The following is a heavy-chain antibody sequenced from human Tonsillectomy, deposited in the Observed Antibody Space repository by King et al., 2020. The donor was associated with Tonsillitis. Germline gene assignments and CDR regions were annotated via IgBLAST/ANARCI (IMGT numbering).Heavy chain of an antibody. J-gene: IGHJ4*02. CDR1: GGSISSSSYY. V-gene: IGHV4-39*01. CDR3: GRSSEGRLDYFDY. CDR2: IYYSGST. Sequence: QMQLQESGPGLVKPSETLSLTCTVSGGSISSSSYYWGWIRQPPGKGLEWIGGIYYSGSTYYNPSLKSRVTISVDTSKNQFSLKLSSVTAADTAVYYCGRSSEGRLDYFDYWGQGTLVTVSS.